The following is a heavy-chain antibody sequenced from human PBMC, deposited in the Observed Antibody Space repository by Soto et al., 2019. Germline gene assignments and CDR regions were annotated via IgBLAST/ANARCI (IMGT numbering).Heavy chain of an antibody. J-gene: IGHJ4*02. CDR3: ARRVAAAGVDY. D-gene: IGHD6-13*01. CDR1: GGSISSYY. Sequence: QVQLQESGAGLVKPSETLSLTCTVSGGSISSYYWSWIRQPPGKGLEWIGYIYYSGSTNYNPSLKSRVTISVDTSKNQFSLKLSSVTAADTAVYYCARRVAAAGVDYWGQGTLVTVSS. V-gene: IGHV4-59*08. CDR2: IYYSGST.